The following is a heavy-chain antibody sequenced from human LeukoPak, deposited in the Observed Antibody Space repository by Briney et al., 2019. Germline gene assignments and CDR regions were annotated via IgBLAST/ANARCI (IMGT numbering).Heavy chain of an antibody. CDR1: GFTFSSYS. CDR3: ARAFGIAAARLDY. Sequence: GGSLRLSCAASGFTFSSYSMNGVRQAPGKWLEWVSSISSSSSYIYYADSVKGRFTISRDNAKNSLYLQMNSLRAEDTAVYYCARAFGIAAARLDYWGQGTLVTVSS. J-gene: IGHJ4*02. V-gene: IGHV3-21*01. CDR2: ISSSSSYI. D-gene: IGHD6-13*01.